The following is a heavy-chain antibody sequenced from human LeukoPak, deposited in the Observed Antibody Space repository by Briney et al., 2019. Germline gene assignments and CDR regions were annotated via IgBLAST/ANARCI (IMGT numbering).Heavy chain of an antibody. V-gene: IGHV3-13*01. CDR3: ARGVSYYYDNSGHPGWYFDL. Sequence: PGGSLRLSCAVSGFTFNYYDMHWGRQAPGKRLEWVSAIRTTGDTHYPDSVKGRFAMSREDAKNSVHLQMNTLRAGDTAVYYCARGVSYYYDNSGHPGWYFDLWGRGTLVTVSS. D-gene: IGHD3-22*01. CDR1: GFTFNYYD. CDR2: IRTTGDT. J-gene: IGHJ2*01.